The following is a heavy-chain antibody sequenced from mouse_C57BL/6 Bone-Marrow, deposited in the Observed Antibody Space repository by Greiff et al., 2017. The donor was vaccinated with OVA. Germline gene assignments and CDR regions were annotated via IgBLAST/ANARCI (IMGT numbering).Heavy chain of an antibody. CDR1: GYTFTSYW. CDR2: IDPADSYT. Sequence: QVQLQQPGAELVKPGASVKLSCKASGYTFTSYWMQWVKQRPGQGLEWIGEIDPADSYTNYNQKFKGKATLTVDTSSSTAYMQLSSLTSEDSAVYSCESRTTCLRRRCYAIDYWGQGTSVTVSA. CDR3: ESRTTCLRRRCYAIDY. D-gene: IGHD2-2*01. J-gene: IGHJ4*01. V-gene: IGHV1-50*01.